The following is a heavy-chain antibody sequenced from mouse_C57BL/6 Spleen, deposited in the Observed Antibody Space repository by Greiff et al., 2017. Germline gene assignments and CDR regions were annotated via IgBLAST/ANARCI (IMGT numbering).Heavy chain of an antibody. CDR1: GYTFTSYW. V-gene: IGHV1-64*01. CDR3: ARSSLDYYGSTDY. J-gene: IGHJ2*01. Sequence: QVQLQQPGAELVKPGASVKLSCTASGYTFTSYWMHWVKQRPGQGLEWIGMIHPTSGSTNYNEKFKSKATLTVDKSSSTAYMQLSSLTSEDSAVYYCARSSLDYYGSTDYWGQGTTLTVSS. CDR2: IHPTSGST. D-gene: IGHD1-1*01.